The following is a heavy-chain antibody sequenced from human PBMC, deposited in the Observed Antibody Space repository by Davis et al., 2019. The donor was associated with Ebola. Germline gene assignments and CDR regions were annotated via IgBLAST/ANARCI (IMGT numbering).Heavy chain of an antibody. D-gene: IGHD5-24*01. CDR1: LYTFTSHA. V-gene: IGHV1-3*01. CDR2: INAGNGNT. CDR3: ARPRRDGYKGYYFDY. Sequence: AVNVSHQASLYTFTSHALHLLLLPPAQRLEWMGWINAGNGNTKYPQKLQGRVTITRDTSASTAYMELSSLRSEDTAVYYCARPRRDGYKGYYFDYWGQGTLVTVSS. J-gene: IGHJ4*02.